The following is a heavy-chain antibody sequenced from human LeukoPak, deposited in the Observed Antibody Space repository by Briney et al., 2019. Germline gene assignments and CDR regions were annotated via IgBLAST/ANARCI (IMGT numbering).Heavy chain of an antibody. CDR2: IDWNDDE. CDR1: GFSLSTSPMC. J-gene: IGHJ4*02. CDR3: ARGGYKSHFAY. V-gene: IGHV2-70*11. D-gene: IGHD5-24*01. Sequence: GSGPTLVNPTQTLTLTCTFSGFSLSTSPMCVSWIRQPPGKALEWLARIDWNDDEYYSTSLKTRLTISKDTSKNQVVLTMTNMDPVDTATYYCARGGYKSHFAYWGQGTLVTVSS.